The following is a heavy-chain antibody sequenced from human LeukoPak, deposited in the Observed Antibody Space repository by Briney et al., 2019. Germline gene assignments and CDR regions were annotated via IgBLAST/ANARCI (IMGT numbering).Heavy chain of an antibody. J-gene: IGHJ6*03. Sequence: SETLSLTCTVSGGSISSYYWSWIRQPAGKGLEWIGPIYTSGSTNYNPSLKSRVTMSVDTSKNQFSLKLSSVTAADTAVYYCARDHSSSLYYYYYYMDVWGKGTTVTVSS. CDR3: ARDHSSSLYYYYYYMDV. D-gene: IGHD6-13*01. V-gene: IGHV4-4*07. CDR1: GGSISSYY. CDR2: IYTSGST.